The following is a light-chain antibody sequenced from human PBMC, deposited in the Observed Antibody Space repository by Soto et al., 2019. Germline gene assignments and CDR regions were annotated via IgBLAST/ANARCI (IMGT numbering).Light chain of an antibody. CDR2: GAA. Sequence: DIQMTQSPSSLSASVGDRVAXTXRASQNIRNYLNWYQQKPGKAPRVLIYGAASLQSGVPSRFSGSGSGTNFSLTINSLQPEDYATYYCQQSYNIQALTFGGGTKVDIK. J-gene: IGKJ4*01. CDR1: QNIRNY. CDR3: QQSYNIQALT. V-gene: IGKV1-39*01.